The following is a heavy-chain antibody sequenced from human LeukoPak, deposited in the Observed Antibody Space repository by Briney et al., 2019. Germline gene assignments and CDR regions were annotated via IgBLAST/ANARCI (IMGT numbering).Heavy chain of an antibody. J-gene: IGHJ4*02. CDR2: LWYDGRNK. CDR3: ARGLMTPNAYCDL. V-gene: IGHV3-33*01. Sequence: GGSLRLSCAPSGFTFRNYGMHWVRQAPGKGLEWVSGLWYDGRNKDYADSVKGRFTISRDNSVNMLYLRMNSLRDEDTAVYYCARGLMTPNAYCDLWGQGTLVTVSS. CDR1: GFTFRNYG. D-gene: IGHD2-8*01.